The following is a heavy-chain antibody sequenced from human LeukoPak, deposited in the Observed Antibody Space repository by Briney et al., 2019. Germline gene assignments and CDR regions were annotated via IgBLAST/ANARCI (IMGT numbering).Heavy chain of an antibody. CDR2: ISWNSGSI. Sequence: GGSLRLSCAASGFTFSSYAMSWVRQAPGKGLEWVSGISWNSGSIGYADSVKGRFTISRDIFKDTLFLQMNSLRAEDTAVYYCAKDKWELLLHDYWGQGTLVTVSS. CDR3: AKDKWELLLHDY. D-gene: IGHD1-26*01. V-gene: IGHV3-23*01. CDR1: GFTFSSYA. J-gene: IGHJ4*02.